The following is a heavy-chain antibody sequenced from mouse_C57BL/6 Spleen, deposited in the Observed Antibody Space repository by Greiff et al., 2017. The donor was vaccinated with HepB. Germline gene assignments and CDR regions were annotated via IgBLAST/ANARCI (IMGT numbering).Heavy chain of an antibody. D-gene: IGHD2-5*01. V-gene: IGHV5-4*01. CDR1: GFTFSSYA. CDR3: ARDSNPFAY. CDR2: ISDGGSYT. J-gene: IGHJ3*01. Sequence: EVKVVESGGGLVKPGGSLKLSCAASGFTFSSYAMSWVRQTPEKRLEWVAIISDGGSYTYYPDNVKGRFTISRDNAKNNLYLQMSHLKSEDTAMYYCARDSNPFAYWGQGTLVTVSA.